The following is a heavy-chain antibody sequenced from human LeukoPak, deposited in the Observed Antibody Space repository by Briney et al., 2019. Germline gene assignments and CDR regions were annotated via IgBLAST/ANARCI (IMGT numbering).Heavy chain of an antibody. CDR3: AKDPGNYYDRGLFGAFDP. J-gene: IGHJ5*02. CDR2: INSDGSST. V-gene: IGHV3-74*01. Sequence: GGSLRLSCTASGFPFRVRWMHWVRQAPGKGLVWVSRINSDGSSTSYADSVKGRFTISRDNAKNTLYLQMNSLRAEDTAVYYCAKDPGNYYDRGLFGAFDPWGQGTLVTVSS. CDR1: GFPFRVRW. D-gene: IGHD3-22*01.